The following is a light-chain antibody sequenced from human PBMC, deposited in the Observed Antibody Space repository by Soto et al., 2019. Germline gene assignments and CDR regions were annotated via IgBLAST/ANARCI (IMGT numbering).Light chain of an antibody. J-gene: IGKJ1*01. CDR1: QSISGS. CDR2: EAS. V-gene: IGKV1-5*03. CDR3: QQDTGYWP. Sequence: DIQMTQSPSTLSASVGDRVTITCRASQSISGSLAWYQQKPGKALKLLIYEASNLKSGAPSRFIGSGSGTEYTLNISNLQPDDSASYYFQQDTGYWPFGQGTRVEIK.